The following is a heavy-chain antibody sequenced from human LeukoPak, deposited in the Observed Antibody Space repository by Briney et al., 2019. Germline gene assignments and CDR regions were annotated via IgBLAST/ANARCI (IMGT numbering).Heavy chain of an antibody. CDR3: ARVREQRLVSY. V-gene: IGHV3-7*01. J-gene: IGHJ4*02. CDR1: GFTFGSYW. CDR2: IKQDGSEK. Sequence: GGSLRLSCAASGFTFGSYWMSWVRQAPGKGLEWVANIKQDGSEKYYVDSVKGRFTISGDNAKNSLYLQMNSLRAEDTAVYYCARVREQRLVSYWGQGTLVTVSS. D-gene: IGHD6-13*01.